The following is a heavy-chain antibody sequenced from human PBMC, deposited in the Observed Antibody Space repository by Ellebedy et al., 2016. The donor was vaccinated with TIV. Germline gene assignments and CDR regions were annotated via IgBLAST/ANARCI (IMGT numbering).Heavy chain of an antibody. Sequence: GGSLRLXCAAPGFTFSSYAMSWVRQAPGKGLEWVSAISGSGGSTYYADSVKGRFTISRDNSKNTLYLQMNSLRAEDTAVYYCAKSSRVGVALYYFDYWGQGTLVTVSS. V-gene: IGHV3-23*01. CDR2: ISGSGGST. J-gene: IGHJ4*02. CDR1: GFTFSSYA. D-gene: IGHD3-3*01. CDR3: AKSSRVGVALYYFDY.